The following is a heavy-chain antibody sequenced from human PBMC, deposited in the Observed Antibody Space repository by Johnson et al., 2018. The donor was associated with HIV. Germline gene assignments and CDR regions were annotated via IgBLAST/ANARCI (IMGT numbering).Heavy chain of an antibody. CDR1: GFTFDDYA. CDR2: IRWKSGSR. J-gene: IGHJ3*02. Sequence: VQLVESGGGLVQPGGSLRLSCAASGFTFDDYAMHWVRQAPGKGLEWVSGIRWKSGSRGYVDSVKGRFTISRDNAKNSLYLQMNSLRAEDTAVYYCAREALDAFDIWCQGTMVTVSS. CDR3: AREALDAFDI. V-gene: IGHV3-9*01.